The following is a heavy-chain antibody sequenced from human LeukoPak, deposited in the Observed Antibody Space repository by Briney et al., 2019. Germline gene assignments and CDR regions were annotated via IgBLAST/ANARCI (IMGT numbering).Heavy chain of an antibody. CDR1: GVSSSSSY. D-gene: IGHD3-22*01. Sequence: ETLSLTCTVSGVSSSSSYWSWVRQGSGKGLEWVSGIHWNGGSTGYADSVKGRFTISRDNAKNSLYLQMNSLRAEDTALYHCARVPDSSGYYYYFDYWGQGTLVTVSS. V-gene: IGHV3-20*01. CDR2: IHWNGGST. J-gene: IGHJ4*02. CDR3: ARVPDSSGYYYYFDY.